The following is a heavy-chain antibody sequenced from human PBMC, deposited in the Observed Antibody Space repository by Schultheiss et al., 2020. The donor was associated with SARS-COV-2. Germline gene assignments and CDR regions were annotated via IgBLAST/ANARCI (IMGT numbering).Heavy chain of an antibody. CDR2: IYHSGST. D-gene: IGHD3-16*01. V-gene: IGHV4-59*01. Sequence: SETLSLTCTVSGGSISSYYWSWVRQPPGKGLEWIGEIYHSGSTNYNPSLKSRVTISVDTSKNQFSLKLSSVTAADTAVYYCAARGVSYYYGMDVWGQGTTVTVSS. J-gene: IGHJ6*02. CDR3: AARGVSYYYGMDV. CDR1: GGSISSYY.